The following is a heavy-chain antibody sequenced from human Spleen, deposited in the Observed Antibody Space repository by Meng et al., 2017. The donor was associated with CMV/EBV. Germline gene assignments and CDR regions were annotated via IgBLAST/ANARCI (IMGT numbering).Heavy chain of an antibody. CDR2: INHTGSV. Sequence: GSLRLSCAVYGGSFNGYYWSWIRQTPGEGLEWIGEINHTGSVNYNPSVKSRVTMSVDSSKNQFSLKLRSVAAADTAVYYCARVALGTSEAFDIWGQGTMVTVSS. J-gene: IGHJ3*02. D-gene: IGHD1-14*01. V-gene: IGHV4-34*01. CDR3: ARVALGTSEAFDI. CDR1: GGSFNGYY.